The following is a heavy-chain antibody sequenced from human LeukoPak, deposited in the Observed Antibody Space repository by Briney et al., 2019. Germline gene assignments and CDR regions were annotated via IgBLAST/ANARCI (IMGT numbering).Heavy chain of an antibody. CDR1: GFTFSSYW. D-gene: IGHD3-9*01. CDR2: INSDGANT. J-gene: IGHJ5*02. Sequence: GGSLRLSCAVSGFTFSSYWMHWVRQAPGKGLVWVSRINSDGANTNYADSVKGRFTISRDNAKNTLYLQMNSLSAEDTAVYYCAGALRYFDWLSTSPEYNWFDPWGQGTLVTVSS. CDR3: AGALRYFDWLSTSPEYNWFDP. V-gene: IGHV3-74*01.